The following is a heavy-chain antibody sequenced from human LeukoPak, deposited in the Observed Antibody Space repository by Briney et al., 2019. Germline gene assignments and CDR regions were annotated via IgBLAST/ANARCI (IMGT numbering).Heavy chain of an antibody. V-gene: IGHV1-2*02. CDR3: ARMNYYGSGTFDY. CDR2: INPNSGGT. D-gene: IGHD3-10*01. CDR1: GYSFTDYY. J-gene: IGHJ4*02. Sequence: ASVKVSCKASGYSFTDYYMHWVRQAPGQGLEWMGWINPNSGGTKYALKFQGRVTMTRDTSISTAYMELSSLRSEDTAVYYCARMNYYGSGTFDYWGQGTLVTVSS.